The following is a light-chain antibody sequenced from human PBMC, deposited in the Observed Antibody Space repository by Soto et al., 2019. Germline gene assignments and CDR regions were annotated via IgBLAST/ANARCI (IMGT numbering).Light chain of an antibody. CDR3: CSYAGSGTDLI. Sequence: QSVLTQPASVSESPGQSITISCTGTSSDVGIYNLVSWYQQHPGEAPKLLIYEGTKRPSGVSNRFSGSKSGNTASLTISGLQAEDEADYYCCSYAGSGTDLIFGGGTKVTVL. CDR1: SSDVGIYNL. CDR2: EGT. V-gene: IGLV2-23*01. J-gene: IGLJ2*01.